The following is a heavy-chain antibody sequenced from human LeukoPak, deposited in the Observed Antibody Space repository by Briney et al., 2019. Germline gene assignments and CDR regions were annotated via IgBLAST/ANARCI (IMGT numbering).Heavy chain of an antibody. CDR3: ATTVDTAMVGEYYFDY. J-gene: IGHJ4*02. CDR1: GYTFTSYS. V-gene: IGHV1-24*01. D-gene: IGHD5-18*01. CDR2: FDPEDGET. Sequence: GASVKVSCKASGYTFTSYSMHWVRQAPGKGLEWMGGFDPEDGETIYAQKFQGRVTMTEDTSTDTAYMELSSLRSEDTAVYYCATTVDTAMVGEYYFDYWGQGTLVTVSS.